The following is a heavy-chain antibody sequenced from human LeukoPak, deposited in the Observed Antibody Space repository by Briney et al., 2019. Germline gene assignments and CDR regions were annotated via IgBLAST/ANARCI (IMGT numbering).Heavy chain of an antibody. Sequence: GASVKVSCKASGYTFTGYYMHWVRQAPGQGLEWMGRINPNGGGTNYAQKFQGRVTMTRDTSISTAYMELSRLRSDDTAVYYCARGPYSSSWFGNFDYWGQGTLVTVSS. V-gene: IGHV1-2*06. D-gene: IGHD6-13*01. CDR3: ARGPYSSSWFGNFDY. CDR1: GYTFTGYY. J-gene: IGHJ4*02. CDR2: INPNGGGT.